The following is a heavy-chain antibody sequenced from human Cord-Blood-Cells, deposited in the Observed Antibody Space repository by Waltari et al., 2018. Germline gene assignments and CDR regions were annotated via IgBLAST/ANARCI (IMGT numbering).Heavy chain of an antibody. J-gene: IGHJ4*02. D-gene: IGHD3-16*02. Sequence: QLQLQESGPGMVKPSETLSLTCTVSGGSISSSSYYLGWIRQPPGKGLEGIGSNYYSRGTSYNPTLKGGVTISGATSKTQFSLKLSSVTAADTAVYYCARQGHLGELSLVFDYWGQGTLVTVSS. CDR3: ARQGHLGELSLVFDY. CDR1: GGSISSSSYY. CDR2: NYYSRGT. V-gene: IGHV4-39*01.